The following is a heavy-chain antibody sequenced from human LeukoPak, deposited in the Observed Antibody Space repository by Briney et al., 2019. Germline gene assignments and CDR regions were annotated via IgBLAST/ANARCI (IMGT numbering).Heavy chain of an antibody. J-gene: IGHJ4*02. V-gene: IGHV3-23*01. D-gene: IGHD6-13*01. CDR3: AKDRSSSNWYYFDY. CDR2: ITGSGDYT. Sequence: GGSLRLSCAASGFTFSGYAMTWVRQAPGKGLEWVSSITGSGDYTYYIDSVKGRFTSSRDNSKNTLYLQMNSLRPEDTAVYYCAKDRSSSNWYYFDYWGQGTLVTVSS. CDR1: GFTFSGYA.